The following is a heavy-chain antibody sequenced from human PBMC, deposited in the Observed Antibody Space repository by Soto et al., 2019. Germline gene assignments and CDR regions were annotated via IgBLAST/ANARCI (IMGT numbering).Heavy chain of an antibody. CDR2: IYPGDSDT. CDR1: GYSFTSYW. V-gene: IGHV5-51*01. CDR3: ARGVGTYYYDSSGTHGVFGMDV. D-gene: IGHD3-22*01. J-gene: IGHJ6*02. Sequence: GESLKISCKGSGYSFTSYWIGWVRQLPGKGLEWMGVIYPGDSDTRYSPSFQGQVTISADKSISTAYLQWSSLKASDTAMYYCARGVGTYYYDSSGTHGVFGMDVWGQGTTVTVSS.